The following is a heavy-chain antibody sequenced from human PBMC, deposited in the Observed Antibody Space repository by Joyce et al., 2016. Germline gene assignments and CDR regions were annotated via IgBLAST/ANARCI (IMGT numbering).Heavy chain of an antibody. CDR3: AHAPATDRYYGMDV. CDR1: GFSLSTSGVG. CDR2: IYWDDDK. Sequence: QVTLKESGPTLVKPTQTLTLTCTFSGFSLSTSGVGVGWIRQPPGKALEWLDLIYWDDDKRYSSSLKSRLTITKDTSKNQVVLTMTNMDPVDTATYYCAHAPATDRYYGMDVCGQGTTVTVSS. V-gene: IGHV2-5*02. D-gene: IGHD6-25*01. J-gene: IGHJ6*02.